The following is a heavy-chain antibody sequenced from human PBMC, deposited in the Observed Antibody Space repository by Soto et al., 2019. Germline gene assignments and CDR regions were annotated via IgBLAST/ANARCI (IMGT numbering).Heavy chain of an antibody. J-gene: IGHJ6*03. V-gene: IGHV1-18*01. CDR2: ISAYNGNT. Sequence: QVQLVQSGAEVKKPGASVKVSCKASGDTFNSYGISWVRQAPGQGLEWMGWISAYNGNTNYAQKLQGRVTMTTDTPTSTAYMELRRPRSDDTAVYYCATCGYRNYFGYYMDVWGKGTTVTVSS. CDR3: ATCGYRNYFGYYMDV. D-gene: IGHD3-22*01. CDR1: GDTFNSYG.